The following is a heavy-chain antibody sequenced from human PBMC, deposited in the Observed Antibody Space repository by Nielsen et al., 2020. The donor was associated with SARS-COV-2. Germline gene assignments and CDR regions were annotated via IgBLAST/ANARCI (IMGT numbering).Heavy chain of an antibody. Sequence: SETLSLTCAVYGGSFSGYYWSWIRQPPGKGLEWIGEINYSGSTNYNPSLKSRVTISVDTSKNQFSLKLSSVTAADTAVYYCARGAIAAAGTSWFDPWGQGTLVTVSS. CDR2: INYSGST. CDR3: ARGAIAAAGTSWFDP. CDR1: GGSFSGYY. D-gene: IGHD6-13*01. J-gene: IGHJ5*02. V-gene: IGHV4-34*01.